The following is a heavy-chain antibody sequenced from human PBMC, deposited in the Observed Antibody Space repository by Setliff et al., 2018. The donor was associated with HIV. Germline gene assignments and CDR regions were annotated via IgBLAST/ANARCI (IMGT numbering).Heavy chain of an antibody. Sequence: GESLKISCKGSGYSFTTHWISWVRQMPGKGLERMGRIDTSDSFTQYSPSFQGHVAFSVDTSIDTAYLQWTSLKASDTAIYYCARLLAAGLDFWGQGTLVTV. V-gene: IGHV5-10-1*01. CDR2: IDTSDSFT. CDR3: ARLLAAGLDF. D-gene: IGHD3-10*01. CDR1: GYSFTTHW. J-gene: IGHJ4*02.